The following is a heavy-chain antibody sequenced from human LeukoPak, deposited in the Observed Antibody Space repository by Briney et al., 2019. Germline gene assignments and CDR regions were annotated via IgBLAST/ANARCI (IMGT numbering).Heavy chain of an antibody. CDR3: ARVRDGYNWAFAY. Sequence: ASVKVSCKASGYTFTASYMHWVRLAPGQGLEWMGWINPNSGGTNYAQKFQGRVSMTRDPSISTAYTDLSSLSSDDTAVYYCARVRDGYNWAFAYWGQGTLVTVSS. D-gene: IGHD5-24*01. V-gene: IGHV1-2*02. CDR1: GYTFTASY. CDR2: INPNSGGT. J-gene: IGHJ4*02.